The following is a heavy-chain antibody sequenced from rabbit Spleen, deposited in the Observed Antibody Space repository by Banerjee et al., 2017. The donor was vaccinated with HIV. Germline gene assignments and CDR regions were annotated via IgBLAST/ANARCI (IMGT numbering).Heavy chain of an antibody. CDR1: GFSFSSSYW. CDR3: ARGDTNGNGGAHNL. V-gene: IGHV1S45*01. CDR2: IYSITITT. J-gene: IGHJ4*01. D-gene: IGHD1-1*01. Sequence: EESGGDLVQPEGSLTLTCTASGFSFSSSYWICWVRQAPGKGLELIACIYSITITTYYASWAKGRFTISKNSSTTVTLQMTSLTAADTATYFCARGDTNGNGGAHNLWGPGTLVTVS.